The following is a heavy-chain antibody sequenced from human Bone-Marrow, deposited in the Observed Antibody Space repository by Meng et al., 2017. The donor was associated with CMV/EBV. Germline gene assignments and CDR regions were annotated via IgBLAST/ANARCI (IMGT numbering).Heavy chain of an antibody. V-gene: IGHV4-59*01. CDR2: IYYSGST. CDR1: GGSISSYY. CDR3: ASYHYYYYGMEV. J-gene: IGHJ6*02. D-gene: IGHD2-2*01. Sequence: GSLRLSCTVSGGSISSYYWSWIRQPPGKGLEWIGYIYYSGSTNYNPSLKSRVTISVDTSKNQFSLKLSSVTAADTAVYYCASYHYYYYGMEVWVQGTTVTVSS.